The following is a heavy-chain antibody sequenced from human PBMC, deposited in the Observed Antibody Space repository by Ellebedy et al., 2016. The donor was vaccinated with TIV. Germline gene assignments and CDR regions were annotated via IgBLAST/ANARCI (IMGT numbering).Heavy chain of an antibody. D-gene: IGHD1-14*01. CDR3: ARDRKAGWDYYYYSMDV. CDR1: GASFSHYY. J-gene: IGHJ6*03. CDR2: INHSGST. Sequence: SETLSLXXAVSGASFSHYYWSWIRQPPAKGLEWIGEINHSGSTNFNPSLKSRVTMSGDPPKNQFSLRLNSVTAADTAVYYCARDRKAGWDYYYYSMDVWGKGTTVTVSS. V-gene: IGHV4-34*01.